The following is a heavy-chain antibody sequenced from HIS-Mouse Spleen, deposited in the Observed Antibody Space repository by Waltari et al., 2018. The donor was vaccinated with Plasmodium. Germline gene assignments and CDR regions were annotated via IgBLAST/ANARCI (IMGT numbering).Heavy chain of an antibody. CDR1: GGSFSGYY. Sequence: VRLQQWGAALLKPSETLCRPCAAYGGSFSGYYWSWIRQPPGKGLEWIGEINHSGSTNYNPSLKSRVTISVDTSKNQFSLKLSSVTAADTAVYYCARLVVVASKDSYWGQGTLVTVSS. CDR2: INHSGST. V-gene: IGHV4-34*01. J-gene: IGHJ4*02. D-gene: IGHD2-15*01. CDR3: ARLVVVASKDSY.